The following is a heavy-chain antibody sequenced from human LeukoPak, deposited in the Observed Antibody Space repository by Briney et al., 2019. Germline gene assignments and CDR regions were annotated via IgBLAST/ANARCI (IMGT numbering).Heavy chain of an antibody. J-gene: IGHJ4*02. Sequence: PSETLSLTRTVSGGSISSSSYYWGWIRQPPGKGLEWIGSIYYSGSTYYNPSLKSRVTISVDTSKNQFSLKLSSVTAADTAVYYCARDTNGFDYWGQGTLVTVSS. CDR2: IYYSGST. V-gene: IGHV4-39*02. CDR1: GGSISSSSYY. CDR3: ARDTNGFDY. D-gene: IGHD2-8*01.